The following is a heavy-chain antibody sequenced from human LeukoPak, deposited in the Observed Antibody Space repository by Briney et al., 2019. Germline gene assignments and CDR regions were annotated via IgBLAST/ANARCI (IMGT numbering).Heavy chain of an antibody. CDR1: GGSISSYY. D-gene: IGHD1-26*01. CDR3: ARLASGSYGPLTPFDY. Sequence: SETLSLTCTVSGGSISSYYWSWIRQPPGKGLEWIGDIYYSGSTNYDPSLKSRVTISVDTSKNQFSLRLSSVTAADTAVYYSARLASGSYGPLTPFDYWGQGTLVTVSS. J-gene: IGHJ4*02. V-gene: IGHV4-59*08. CDR2: IYYSGST.